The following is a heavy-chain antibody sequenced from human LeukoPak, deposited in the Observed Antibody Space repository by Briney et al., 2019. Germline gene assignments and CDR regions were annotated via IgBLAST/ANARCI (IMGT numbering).Heavy chain of an antibody. V-gene: IGHV4-4*02. D-gene: IGHD4-17*01. Sequence: PSGTLSLTCTMSGVSIFSSHWWSWARQPPGKGLVWIGEIYHSGTTNYNPSLRSRVTMSVDESKKQFSLMLSSVTAADTAVYYCATYFYGDYASYYFDQWGQGTLVTVSS. J-gene: IGHJ4*02. CDR2: IYHSGTT. CDR3: ATYFYGDYASYYFDQ. CDR1: GVSIFSSHW.